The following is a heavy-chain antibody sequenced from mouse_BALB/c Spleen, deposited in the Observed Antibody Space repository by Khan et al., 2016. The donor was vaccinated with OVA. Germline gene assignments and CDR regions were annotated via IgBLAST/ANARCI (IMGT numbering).Heavy chain of an antibody. CDR3: AGRKRWYFDD. J-gene: IGHJ1*01. V-gene: IGHV9-2-1*01. Sequence: QIQLVQSGPELKKPGETVKISCKASGYTFTDYSMHWVKQAPGKGLKWMGWINTETGEPTYADDFKGRFAFSLETSASTAYLQINNLKNEDTATDFWAGRKRWYFDDWGAGTTVTVSS. CDR1: GYTFTDYS. CDR2: INTETGEP.